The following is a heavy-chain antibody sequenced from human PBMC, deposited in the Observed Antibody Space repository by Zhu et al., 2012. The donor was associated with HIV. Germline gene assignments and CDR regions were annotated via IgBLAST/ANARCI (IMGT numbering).Heavy chain of an antibody. J-gene: IGHJ4*02. CDR1: GYTFTSYY. CDR2: INPSGGST. Sequence: QVQLVQSGAEVKKPGASVKVSCKASGYTFTSYYMHWVRQAPGQGLEWMGIINPSGGSTSYAQKFQGRVTMTRDTSTSTVYMELSSLRSEDTAVYYCARGSRIAVAGFIYFDYWGQGTLVTVSS. D-gene: IGHD6-19*01. CDR3: ARGSRIAVAGFIYFDY. V-gene: IGHV1-46*01.